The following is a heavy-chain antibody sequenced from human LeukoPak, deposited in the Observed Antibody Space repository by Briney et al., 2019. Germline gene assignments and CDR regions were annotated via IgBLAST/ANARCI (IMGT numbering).Heavy chain of an antibody. J-gene: IGHJ5*02. D-gene: IGHD2-15*01. V-gene: IGHV3-30-3*01. CDR3: ARPRGYCSGGSCPNNWFDP. CDR1: GFTFSSYA. Sequence: RGGSLRLSCAASGFTFSSYAMHWVRQAPGKGLEWVAVILYDGNNKYYADSVKGRFTISRDNSKNTLYLQMNSLRAEDTAMYYCARPRGYCSGGSCPNNWFDPWGQETLVIVSS. CDR2: ILYDGNNK.